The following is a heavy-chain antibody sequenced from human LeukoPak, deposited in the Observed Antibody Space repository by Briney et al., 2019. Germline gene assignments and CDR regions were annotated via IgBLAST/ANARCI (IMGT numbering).Heavy chain of an antibody. J-gene: IGHJ3*02. CDR1: GGSFSGYY. Sequence: SETLSLTCAVYGGSFSGYYWSWIRQPPGKGLEWIGEINHRGSTNYNPSLKSRVTISVDTSKNQCFLKLSSVTAADTAVYYCARYDSSGYNESDAFDIWGQGTMVTVSS. CDR3: ARYDSSGYNESDAFDI. V-gene: IGHV4-34*01. CDR2: INHRGST. D-gene: IGHD3-22*01.